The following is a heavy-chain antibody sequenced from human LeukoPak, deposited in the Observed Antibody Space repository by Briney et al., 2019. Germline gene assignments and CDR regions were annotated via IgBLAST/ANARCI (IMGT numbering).Heavy chain of an antibody. V-gene: IGHV4-30-2*01. CDR3: ATHHFIAVAGTFWFDP. Sequence: PSQTLSLTCAVSGGSISSGGYSWSWIRQPPGKGLEWIGYIYHSGSTYYNPSLKSRVTISVDRSKNQFSLKLSSVTAADTAVYYCATHHFIAVAGTFWFDPWGQGTLVTVSS. J-gene: IGHJ5*02. CDR1: GGSISSGGYS. CDR2: IYHSGST. D-gene: IGHD6-19*01.